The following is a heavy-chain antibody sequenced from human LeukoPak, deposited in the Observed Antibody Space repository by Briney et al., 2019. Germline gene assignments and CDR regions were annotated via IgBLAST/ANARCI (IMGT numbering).Heavy chain of an antibody. CDR2: IYYSGST. Sequence: PSETLSLTCTVSGGSISSYYWSWLRQPPGRGLEWIGYIYYSGSTNYNPSLKSRVTISVDTSKNQFSLKLSSVTAADTAVYYCASLRGCSGGSCYSDYYYYGMDVWGQGTTVTVSS. CDR3: ASLRGCSGGSCYSDYYYYGMDV. V-gene: IGHV4-59*01. D-gene: IGHD2-15*01. CDR1: GGSISSYY. J-gene: IGHJ6*02.